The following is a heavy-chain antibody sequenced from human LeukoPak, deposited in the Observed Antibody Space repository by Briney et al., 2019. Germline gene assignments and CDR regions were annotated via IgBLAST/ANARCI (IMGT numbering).Heavy chain of an antibody. D-gene: IGHD5-12*01. Sequence: PGGSLRLSCAASGFTFSSYSMNWVRQAPGKGLEWVSSISSSSSYIYYADSVKGRFTISRDNAKNSLYLQMNSLRAEDTAVYYCAGVGYSGYDQQGYYYYYGMDVWGQGTTVTVSS. CDR1: GFTFSSYS. CDR2: ISSSSSYI. CDR3: AGVGYSGYDQQGYYYYYGMDV. J-gene: IGHJ6*02. V-gene: IGHV3-21*01.